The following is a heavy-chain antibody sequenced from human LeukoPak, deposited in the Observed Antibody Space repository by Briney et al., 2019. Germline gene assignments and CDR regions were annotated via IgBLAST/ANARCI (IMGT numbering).Heavy chain of an antibody. J-gene: IGHJ4*02. CDR3: TREHGWYYFDY. CDR1: GGAISSSNW. CDR2: IYHSRTT. Sequence: PSGTLSLTCAVSGGAISSSNWWSWVRQSPGKGLEWIGEIYHSRTTNYNPSHKSRVTISVDKSKHPFSLRLSSVTAADTAVYHCTREHGWYYFDYWGQGTLVTVSS. D-gene: IGHD6-19*01. V-gene: IGHV4-4*02.